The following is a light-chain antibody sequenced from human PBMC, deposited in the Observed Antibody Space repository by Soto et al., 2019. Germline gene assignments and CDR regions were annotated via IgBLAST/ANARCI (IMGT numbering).Light chain of an antibody. CDR3: SSYTANNTRL. J-gene: IGLJ1*01. V-gene: IGLV2-14*01. Sequence: QSALTQPASVSGSPGQAITISCTGTSSDVGGYNYVSWDQHRPGKAPQLIIYEVSYRPSGVSNRFSGSKSGNTASLTISGLQAEDEADYCCSSYTANNTRLFGTGTKLTVL. CDR2: EVS. CDR1: SSDVGGYNY.